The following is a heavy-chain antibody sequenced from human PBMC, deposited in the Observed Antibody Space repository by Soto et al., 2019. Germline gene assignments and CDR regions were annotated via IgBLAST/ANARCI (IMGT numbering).Heavy chain of an antibody. CDR1: GGPLSSYA. CDR2: IIPIFGTA. J-gene: IGHJ6*02. Sequence: VKVASKAAGGPLSSYAIIWGRQAPGQGLEWMGGIIPIFGTANYAQKFQGRVTITADESTSTAYMELSSLRSEDTAVYYCARSRRSYYYYGMDVWGQGTTVTVXS. CDR3: ARSRRSYYYYGMDV. V-gene: IGHV1-69*01.